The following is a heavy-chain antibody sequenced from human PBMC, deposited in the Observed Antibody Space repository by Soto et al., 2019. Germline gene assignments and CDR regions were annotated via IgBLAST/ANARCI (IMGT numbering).Heavy chain of an antibody. CDR2: INPDSGAT. Sequence: HEHLVQSGAEVKRPGASLKVSCKASGYSFTGYYIHWVRQAPGQGLEWMGWINPDSGATNYAQNFHGRVTLTSDTSISTDSMDLTSLTSDDTAVYYCARGDYGTGGYPFPYLDYWGQGTLVIVSS. J-gene: IGHJ4*02. D-gene: IGHD2-8*02. V-gene: IGHV1-2*02. CDR1: GYSFTGYY. CDR3: ARGDYGTGGYPFPYLDY.